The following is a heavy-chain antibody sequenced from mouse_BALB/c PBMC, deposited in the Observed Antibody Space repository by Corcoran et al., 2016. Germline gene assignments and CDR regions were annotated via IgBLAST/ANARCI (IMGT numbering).Heavy chain of an antibody. Sequence: EVQLQQSGAELVKTGASVKLSCTASGFNIKDTYMHWVKQRPEQGLEWIGRIDPANGSTKYDPKFQGKATMTADTSSNKVYLQRSSLTSEATAVYYCGRSREGNYVVYWGQGTTLTVSS. CDR3: GRSREGNYVVY. D-gene: IGHD2-1*01. J-gene: IGHJ2*01. CDR1: GFNIKDTY. CDR2: IDPANGST. V-gene: IGHV14-3*02.